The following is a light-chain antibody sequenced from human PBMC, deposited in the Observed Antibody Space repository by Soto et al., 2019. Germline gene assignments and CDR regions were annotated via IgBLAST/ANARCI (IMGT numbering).Light chain of an antibody. CDR1: QGISTN. V-gene: IGKV3-15*01. Sequence: MTQSPSSVSASVGDRFTITCRASQGISTNLAWYQQKPGQAPRLLIYGASTRATGIPARFSGSGSETEFTLTISSLQSEDFAVYYCQQYNNWPRTFGQGTKVDIK. CDR2: GAS. CDR3: QQYNNWPRT. J-gene: IGKJ1*01.